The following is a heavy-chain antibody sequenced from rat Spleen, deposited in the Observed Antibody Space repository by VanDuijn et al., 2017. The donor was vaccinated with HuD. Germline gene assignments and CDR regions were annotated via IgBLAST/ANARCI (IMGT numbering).Heavy chain of an antibody. V-gene: IGHV5-58*01. J-gene: IGHJ3*01. D-gene: IGHD1-10*01. Sequence: EVQLVETGGGLVQPGRSLKVSCVASGFTFSSYWMYWIRQAPGKGLEWVSSINTDGGSTYYPDSVKGRFTISRDNAESTVYLEMDSLRSEDTATYYCTTDAFITTGGYYFDYWGQGTLVTVSS. CDR1: GFTFSSYW. CDR2: INTDGGST. CDR3: TTDAFITTGGYYFDY.